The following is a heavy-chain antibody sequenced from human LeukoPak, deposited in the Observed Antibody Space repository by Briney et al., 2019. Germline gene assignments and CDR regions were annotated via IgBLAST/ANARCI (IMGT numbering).Heavy chain of an antibody. Sequence: SETLSLTCTVSGGSISSNYWSWIRQPPGKGLEWIGYVYYSGSTNYNPSLKSRVTISVDTSKKQFSLRLNSVTAADTAVYYCASPVDRGQGTLVTVSS. CDR3: ASPVD. CDR1: GGSISSNY. D-gene: IGHD4-23*01. V-gene: IGHV4-59*08. CDR2: VYYSGST. J-gene: IGHJ4*02.